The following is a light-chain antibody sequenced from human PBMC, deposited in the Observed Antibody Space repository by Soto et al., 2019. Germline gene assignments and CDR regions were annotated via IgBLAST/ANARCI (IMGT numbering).Light chain of an antibody. V-gene: IGKV4-1*01. CDR1: QTISYTSINKTY. CDR2: WAS. Sequence: VLPNSPDSLAVSLGERATSSWKSIQTISYTSINKTYLAWYQQRPGQPPKLLIYWASIRGSGVPDRLSGSGFGTDFTLTISSLQTEDVAVYYCQQAFSFPLTFGGGTRLDIK. J-gene: IGKJ4*01. CDR3: QQAFSFPLT.